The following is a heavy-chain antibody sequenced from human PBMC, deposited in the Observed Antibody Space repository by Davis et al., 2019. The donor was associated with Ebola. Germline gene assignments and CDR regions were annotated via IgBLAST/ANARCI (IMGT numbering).Heavy chain of an antibody. CDR3: TREASGTGLIAY. J-gene: IGHJ4*02. CDR1: GFTFGDYA. D-gene: IGHD2-2*01. V-gene: IGHV3-49*03. Sequence: PGGSLRLSCTASGFTFGDYAMSWFRQAPGKGLEWVGFIRSKAYGGTTEYGASVKGRFTISRDDSKSIAYLQMNSLKTEDTAVYYCTREASGTGLIAYWGQGTLVTVSS. CDR2: IRSKAYGGTT.